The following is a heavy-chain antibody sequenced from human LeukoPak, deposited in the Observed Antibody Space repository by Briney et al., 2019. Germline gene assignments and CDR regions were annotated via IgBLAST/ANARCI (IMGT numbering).Heavy chain of an antibody. V-gene: IGHV1-8*02. CDR3: ARGGRARGKGGYYYYYMDV. D-gene: IGHD1-26*01. CDR2: INPNSGGT. Sequence: GASVKVSCKASGYTFTGYYMHWVRQAPGQGLEWMGWINPNSGGTGYAQKFQGRVTMTRNTSISTAYMELSSLRSEDTAVYYCARGGRARGKGGYYYYYMDVWGKGTTVTVSS. J-gene: IGHJ6*03. CDR1: GYTFTGYY.